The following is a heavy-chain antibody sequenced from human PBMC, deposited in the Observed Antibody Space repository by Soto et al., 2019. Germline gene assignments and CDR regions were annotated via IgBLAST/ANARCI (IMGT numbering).Heavy chain of an antibody. D-gene: IGHD3-9*01. Sequence: QITLKESGPPLVKPTQTLMLTCTFSGFSLSTSGVGVGWIRQPPGKALEWLALIYWDDDKRYSPSLKSRLTITKDTSKNQVVLTMTNMDPVDTATYYCAHISYDILTGYYPFDYWGQGTLVTVSS. CDR3: AHISYDILTGYYPFDY. V-gene: IGHV2-5*02. J-gene: IGHJ4*02. CDR2: IYWDDDK. CDR1: GFSLSTSGVG.